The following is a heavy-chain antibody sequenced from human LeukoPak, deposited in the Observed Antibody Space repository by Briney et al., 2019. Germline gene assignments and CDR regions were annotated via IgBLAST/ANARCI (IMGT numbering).Heavy chain of an antibody. J-gene: IGHJ4*02. V-gene: IGHV3-21*04. CDR3: ASLGYCSGGSCYF. CDR1: GFTFSSYS. Sequence: PGGSLRLSCAASGFTFSSYSMNWVRQAPGKGLEWVSSISSSSSYIYYADSVKGRFTISRDNAKNSLYLQMNSLRAEDTAVYYCASLGYCSGGSCYFWGQGTLVTVSS. CDR2: ISSSSSYI. D-gene: IGHD2-15*01.